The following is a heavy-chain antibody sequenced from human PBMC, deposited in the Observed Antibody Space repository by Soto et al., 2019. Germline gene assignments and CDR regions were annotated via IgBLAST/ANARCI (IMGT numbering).Heavy chain of an antibody. CDR3: ARGRGYSGDDHYYYFDMDV. J-gene: IGHJ6*02. D-gene: IGHD5-12*01. CDR2: SIPIFGTA. CDR1: GGTFNNYP. Sequence: QVQLVQSGAEVKKPASSVKVSCKASGGTFNNYPITWVRQAPGEGLEWMGGSIPIFGTANYAQHFQGRVTMSGDESTSTAYMELSSLRSEDTAVYYCARGRGYSGDDHYYYFDMDVWGQGTTVTVSS. V-gene: IGHV1-69*01.